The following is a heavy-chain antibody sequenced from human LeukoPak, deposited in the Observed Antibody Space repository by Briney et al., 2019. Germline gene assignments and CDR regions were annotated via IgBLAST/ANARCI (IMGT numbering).Heavy chain of an antibody. CDR2: INPSGGST. V-gene: IGHV1-46*01. D-gene: IGHD2-15*01. CDR3: ARDAGYCSGGSCYLGDY. J-gene: IGHJ4*02. Sequence: ASVKVSCKASGYTFTSYYMHWVRQAPGQGLEWMGIINPSGGSTSYAQKFQGRVTMTRDTSTSTVYMELSSLRSEDTAVYYCARDAGYCSGGSCYLGDYWGQGTLVTVSS. CDR1: GYTFTSYY.